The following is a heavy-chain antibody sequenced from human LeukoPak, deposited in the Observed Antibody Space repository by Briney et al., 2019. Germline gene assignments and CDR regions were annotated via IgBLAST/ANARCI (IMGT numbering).Heavy chain of an antibody. CDR3: ARGRYSSGWSHQTAEYFQH. CDR2: INHSGST. J-gene: IGHJ1*01. CDR1: GGSFSGYY. V-gene: IGHV4-34*01. Sequence: SETLSLTCAVYGGSFSGYYWSWIRQPPGKGLERIGEINHSGSTNYNPSLKSRVTISVDTSKNQFSLKLSSVTAADTAVYYCARGRYSSGWSHQTAEYFQHWGQGTLVTVSS. D-gene: IGHD6-19*01.